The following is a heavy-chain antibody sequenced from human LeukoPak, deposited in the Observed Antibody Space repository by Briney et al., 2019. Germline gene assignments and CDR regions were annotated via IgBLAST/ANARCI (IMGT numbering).Heavy chain of an antibody. CDR3: VRGALPGDNWYFDL. CDR2: FGSAGDT. CDR1: GFPFSAYD. Sequence: GGSLRLSCATSGFPFSAYDMHWVRQAPGKGLEWVSAFGSAGDTYYPGAVKGRFTISRDYAKNSLFLQMNNLIAGDTAVYFCVRGALPGDNWYFDLWSRGTLVTVSS. J-gene: IGHJ2*01. V-gene: IGHV3-13*01.